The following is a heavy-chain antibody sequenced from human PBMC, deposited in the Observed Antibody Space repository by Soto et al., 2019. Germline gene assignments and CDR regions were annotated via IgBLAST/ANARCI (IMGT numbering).Heavy chain of an antibody. J-gene: IGHJ4*02. CDR3: PRSDYDILTGYFNRFDY. CDR2: IYPGDSDT. Sequence: GESLKISCNGSGYSFTSYWIGWVRQMPGKGLEWMGIIYPGDSDTRYSPSFQGQVTISADKSISTAYLQWSSLKASDTAMYYCPRSDYDILTGYFNRFDYWGQGTLVPVYS. V-gene: IGHV5-51*01. D-gene: IGHD3-9*01. CDR1: GYSFTSYW.